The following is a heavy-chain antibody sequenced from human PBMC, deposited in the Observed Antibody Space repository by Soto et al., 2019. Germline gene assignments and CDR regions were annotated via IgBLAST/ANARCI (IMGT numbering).Heavy chain of an antibody. V-gene: IGHV1-18*01. D-gene: IGHD2-2*03. CDR1: GYTFTSYG. CDR3: ARDLGPGYCSSTSCNWFDP. Sequence: GASVKVSCKASGYTFTSYGISWVRQAPGQGLEWMGWISAYNGNTNYAQKLQGRVTMTTDTSTSTAYMELRSLRSDDTAVYYCARDLGPGYCSSTSCNWFDPWGQGTLVTVSS. CDR2: ISAYNGNT. J-gene: IGHJ5*02.